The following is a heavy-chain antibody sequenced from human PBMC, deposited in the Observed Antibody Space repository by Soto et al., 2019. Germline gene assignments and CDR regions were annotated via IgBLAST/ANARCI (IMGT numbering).Heavy chain of an antibody. J-gene: IGHJ3*02. Sequence: QITLKESGPTLVKPTQTLTLTCTFSGFSLRTSGVVVGWIRQPPGKALEWLALIYWDDDKRYSPSLKSRLTITKDTSKNQVVLTMTNMDPVDTATYYCAHSNYIWGSYRDLGNDAFDIWGQGTMVTVSS. D-gene: IGHD3-16*02. CDR2: IYWDDDK. CDR3: AHSNYIWGSYRDLGNDAFDI. CDR1: GFSLRTSGVV. V-gene: IGHV2-5*02.